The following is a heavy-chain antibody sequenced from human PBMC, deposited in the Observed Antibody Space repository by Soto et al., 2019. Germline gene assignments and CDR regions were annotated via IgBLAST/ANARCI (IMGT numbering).Heavy chain of an antibody. CDR2: IYYSGST. CDR3: AREYSSSRIPPFDP. V-gene: IGHV4-39*01. J-gene: IGHJ5*02. CDR1: GGSISSSSYY. Sequence: SETLSLTCTVSGGSISSSSYYWGWIRQPPGKGLEWIGSIYYSGSTYYNPSLKSRVTISVDTSKNQFSLKLSSVTAADTAVYYCAREYSSSRIPPFDPWGQGTLVTVSS. D-gene: IGHD6-13*01.